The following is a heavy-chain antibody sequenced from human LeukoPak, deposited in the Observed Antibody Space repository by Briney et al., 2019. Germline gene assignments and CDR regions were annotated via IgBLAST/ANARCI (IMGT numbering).Heavy chain of an antibody. V-gene: IGHV3-9*01. Sequence: GGSLRLSCAASGFTFDDYAMHWVRQAPGKGLEWVSGISWNSGSIGYADSVKGRFTISRDNSKNTLYLQMNSLRAEDTAVYYCAKGPDSSSWSKYFQHWGQGTLVTVSS. CDR1: GFTFDDYA. CDR2: ISWNSGSI. J-gene: IGHJ1*01. D-gene: IGHD6-13*01. CDR3: AKGPDSSSWSKYFQH.